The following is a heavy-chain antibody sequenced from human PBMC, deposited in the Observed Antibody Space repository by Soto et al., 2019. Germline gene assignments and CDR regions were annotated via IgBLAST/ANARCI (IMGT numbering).Heavy chain of an antibody. CDR3: ARDPGIVVVPAAKEGAYYYYYMDV. Sequence: EVQLVESGGGLVQPGGSLRLSCAASGFTVSSNYMSWVRQAPGKGLEWVSVIYSGGSPYYADSVKGRFTISRDNSKNTLYLQMNSLRAEDTAVYYCARDPGIVVVPAAKEGAYYYYYMDVWGKGTTVTVSS. CDR2: IYSGGSP. CDR1: GFTVSSNY. J-gene: IGHJ6*03. D-gene: IGHD2-2*01. V-gene: IGHV3-66*01.